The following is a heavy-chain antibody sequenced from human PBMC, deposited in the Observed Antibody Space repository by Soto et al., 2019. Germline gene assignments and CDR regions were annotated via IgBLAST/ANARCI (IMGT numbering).Heavy chain of an antibody. D-gene: IGHD3-10*01. CDR3: AQYRYGSYDY. V-gene: IGHV2-5*02. CDR2: IYWDDDK. CDR1: GFSLSTSGVG. J-gene: IGHJ4*02. Sequence: QITLKESGPTLVKPTQTLTLTCTFSGFSLSTSGVGVGWIRQPPGKALEWLALIYWDDDKGYSPSLKTRLTITKDTSKNQVVMTMTNMAPVATATYYCAQYRYGSYDYWGQGTLVTVSS.